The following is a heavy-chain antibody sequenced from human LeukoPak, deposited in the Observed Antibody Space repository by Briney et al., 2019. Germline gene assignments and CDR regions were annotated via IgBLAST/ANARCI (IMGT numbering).Heavy chain of an antibody. V-gene: IGHV1-18*01. CDR1: GYTFTSYG. Sequence: GASVKVSCKASGYTFTSYGISWVRPAPGQGLEWMGWISAYNGNTNYAQKLQGRVTMTTDTSTSTAYMEPRSLRSDDTAVYYCARDLCSSWYRPRCYYYYGMDVWGQGTTVTVSS. D-gene: IGHD6-13*01. CDR2: ISAYNGNT. CDR3: ARDLCSSWYRPRCYYYYGMDV. J-gene: IGHJ6*02.